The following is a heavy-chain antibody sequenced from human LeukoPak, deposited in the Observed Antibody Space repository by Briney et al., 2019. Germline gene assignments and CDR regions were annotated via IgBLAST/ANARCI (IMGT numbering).Heavy chain of an antibody. Sequence: GGSLRLSCAASGFTFSSYWMHWVRQAPGKGLVLVSRVNSDGSSTSYADSVKGRFTISRDNAKNTLYLQMNSLRAEDTAVYYCARRCSVGVCSLDYWGQGTLVTVSS. J-gene: IGHJ4*02. CDR1: GFTFSSYW. V-gene: IGHV3-74*01. D-gene: IGHD2-15*01. CDR3: ARRCSVGVCSLDY. CDR2: VNSDGSST.